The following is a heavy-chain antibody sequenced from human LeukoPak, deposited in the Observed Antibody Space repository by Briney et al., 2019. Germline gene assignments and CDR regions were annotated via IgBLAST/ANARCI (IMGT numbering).Heavy chain of an antibody. CDR2: INSDGSST. V-gene: IGHV3-74*01. D-gene: IGHD6-19*01. Sequence: PGGSLRLSCAASGFTFSSYWMHWVRQAPGKGLVWVSRINSDGSSTSYADSVKGRFTISRDNAKNTLYLQMNSLRAEDTAVYYCAKTSRRRMSIAVAGTWGHYYFDYWGQGTLVTVSS. J-gene: IGHJ4*02. CDR1: GFTFSSYW. CDR3: AKTSRRRMSIAVAGTWGHYYFDY.